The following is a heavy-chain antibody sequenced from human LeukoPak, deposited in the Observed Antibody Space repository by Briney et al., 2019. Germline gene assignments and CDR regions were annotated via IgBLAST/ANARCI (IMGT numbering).Heavy chain of an antibody. J-gene: IGHJ4*02. CDR3: AREGGASPFDY. CDR2: IYYSGST. CDR1: GGSISSYY. V-gene: IGHV4-59*01. D-gene: IGHD2-2*01. Sequence: SETLSLTCTVSGGSISSYYWSWIRQPPGKGLEWIGYIYYSGSTNYNLSLKSRVTISVDTSKNQFSLKLSSVTAADTAVYYCAREGGASPFDYWGQGTLVTVSS.